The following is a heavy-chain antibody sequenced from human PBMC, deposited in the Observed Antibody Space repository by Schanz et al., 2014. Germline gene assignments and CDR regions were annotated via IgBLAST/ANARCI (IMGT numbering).Heavy chain of an antibody. J-gene: IGHJ6*02. D-gene: IGHD6-13*01. CDR3: ARDRQQLVGRIGYYYGMDV. Sequence: EVQLVESGGGLIQPGGSLRLSCVASGFTVSSNYMSWVRQAPGKGLEWVSVIYSDGRTYYGDSVKGRFTISRDNSKNTLYLQMNSLRAEDTAVYYCARDRQQLVGRIGYYYGMDVWGQGTTVTVSS. CDR2: IYSDGRT. CDR1: GFTVSSNY. V-gene: IGHV3-53*01.